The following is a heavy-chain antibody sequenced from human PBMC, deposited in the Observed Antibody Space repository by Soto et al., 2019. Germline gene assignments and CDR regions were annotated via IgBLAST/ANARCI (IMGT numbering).Heavy chain of an antibody. CDR2: IYWDDDK. CDR3: AHRRKQQPFDY. D-gene: IGHD6-13*01. J-gene: IGHJ4*02. CDR1: GFSLRTSGVG. Sequence: QITLKESGPPLVKPTQTLTLTCTFSGFSLRTSGVGVGWIRQPPGKALEWLALIYWDDDKRYSPSLKSRLTITKDTSKNQVVVTLTHMDPVDTATYYCAHRRKQQPFDYWGQGTLVTVSS. V-gene: IGHV2-5*02.